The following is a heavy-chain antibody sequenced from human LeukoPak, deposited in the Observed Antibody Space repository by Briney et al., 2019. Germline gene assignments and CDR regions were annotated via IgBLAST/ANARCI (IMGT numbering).Heavy chain of an antibody. Sequence: PGGSLRLSCAASGFTVSSNYMSWVRQAPGKGLEWVSVIYRGGSTYYADSVKGRFTISRDNSKNTLYLRMNSLRAEDTAVYYCAWQSRDSYDSSGYHPDDYWGRGTLVTVSS. J-gene: IGHJ4*02. CDR2: IYRGGST. D-gene: IGHD3-22*01. CDR3: AWQSRDSYDSSGYHPDDY. V-gene: IGHV3-66*04. CDR1: GFTVSSNY.